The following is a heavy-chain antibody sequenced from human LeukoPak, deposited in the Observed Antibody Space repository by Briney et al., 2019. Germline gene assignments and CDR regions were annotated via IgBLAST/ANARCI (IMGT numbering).Heavy chain of an antibody. J-gene: IGHJ3*02. CDR1: GGSISSYY. V-gene: IGHV4-59*01. Sequence: SETLSLTCTVSGGSISSYYWSWIRQPPGEGLEWIAYIHNSGSTNYNPSLKSRATIAVDTSKNQFSLKLSSVTAADTAMYYCVRDWEGFNFDIWGQGTVVTVSS. D-gene: IGHD1-26*01. CDR3: VRDWEGFNFDI. CDR2: IHNSGST.